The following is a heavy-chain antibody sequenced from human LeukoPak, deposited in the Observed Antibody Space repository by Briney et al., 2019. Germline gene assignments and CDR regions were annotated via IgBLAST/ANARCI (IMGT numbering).Heavy chain of an antibody. CDR3: ARDPGLVGALVFDY. D-gene: IGHD1-26*01. V-gene: IGHV4-61*01. Sequence: SETLSLTCTVSGGSVSSGSYYWSWIRQSPGTGLEWIGYIYYSGSTNYNPSLKSRVTISVDTSKNQFSLKLSSVTAADTAVYYCARDPGLVGALVFDYWGQGTLVTASS. J-gene: IGHJ4*02. CDR1: GGSVSSGSYY. CDR2: IYYSGST.